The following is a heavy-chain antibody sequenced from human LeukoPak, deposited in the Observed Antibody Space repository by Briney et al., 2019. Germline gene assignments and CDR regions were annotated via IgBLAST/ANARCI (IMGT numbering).Heavy chain of an antibody. Sequence: ASVKVSCKVSGHSLTDLSLHWARQAPGKGLEWRGGFDPEDGEPIYAQKFQGRLSMTEDTSKDTGYMELRTLRSEDTALYYCAKSHGDYGLLDYWGQGTLVTVSS. CDR2: FDPEDGEP. V-gene: IGHV1-24*01. CDR3: AKSHGDYGLLDY. CDR1: GHSLTDLS. D-gene: IGHD4-17*01. J-gene: IGHJ4*02.